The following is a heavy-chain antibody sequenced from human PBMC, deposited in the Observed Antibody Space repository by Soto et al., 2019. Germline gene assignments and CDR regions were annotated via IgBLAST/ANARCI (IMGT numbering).Heavy chain of an antibody. CDR3: ARAPYCSGGSCSFSSY. J-gene: IGHJ4*02. CDR1: GFTFSSYS. D-gene: IGHD2-15*01. CDR2: TSSSSSYI. Sequence: GGSLRLSCAASGFTFSSYSMNWVRQAPGKGLEWVSSTSSSSSYIYYADSVKGRFTISRDNAKNSLYLQMNSLRAEDTAVYYCARAPYCSGGSCSFSSYWGQGTLVTVSS. V-gene: IGHV3-21*01.